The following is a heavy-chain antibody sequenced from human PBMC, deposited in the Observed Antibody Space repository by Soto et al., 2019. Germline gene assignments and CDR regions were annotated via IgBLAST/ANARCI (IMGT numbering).Heavy chain of an antibody. CDR3: ARDRGSNALDY. V-gene: IGHV1-18*01. CDR2: ISANNGNT. D-gene: IGHD3-16*01. Sequence: QVQLVQSGAEVKKPGASVKVSCKASGYTFTSYGISWVRQAPGQGLEWMGWISANNGNTNYAQKLQGRVTMTTDTSTSTAHMELRSLRSDATAVYYCARDRGSNALDYWGQGTLVTVSS. J-gene: IGHJ4*02. CDR1: GYTFTSYG.